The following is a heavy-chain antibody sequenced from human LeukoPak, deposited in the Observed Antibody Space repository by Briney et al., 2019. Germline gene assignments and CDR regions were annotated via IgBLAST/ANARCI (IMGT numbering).Heavy chain of an antibody. D-gene: IGHD1-7*01. CDR2: IWSDGSNR. J-gene: IGHJ4*02. CDR1: GFTFSSYS. CDR3: ATTATTIYY. Sequence: GGSLRLSCAASGFTFSSYSMNWVRQAPGKGLEWVAVIWSDGSNRYYADSVRGRFTISRDNSKNTLYLQMNSLRAGDTAVYYCATTATTIYYWGQGTLVTVSS. V-gene: IGHV3-33*08.